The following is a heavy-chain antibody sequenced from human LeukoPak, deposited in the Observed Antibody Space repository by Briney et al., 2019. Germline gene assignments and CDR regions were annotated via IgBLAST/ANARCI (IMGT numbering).Heavy chain of an antibody. CDR1: GFTFSSYS. CDR3: ARGTYSSSLESYYFDY. J-gene: IGHJ4*02. D-gene: IGHD6-6*01. Sequence: VGSLRLSCAASGFTFSSYSMNWVRQAPGKGLEWVSSISSSSSYIYYADSVKGRFTISRDNAKNSLYLQMNSLRAEDTAVYYCARGTYSSSLESYYFDYWGQGTLVTVSS. V-gene: IGHV3-21*01. CDR2: ISSSSSYI.